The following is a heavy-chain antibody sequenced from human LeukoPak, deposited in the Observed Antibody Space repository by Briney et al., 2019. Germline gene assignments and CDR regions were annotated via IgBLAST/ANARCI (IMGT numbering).Heavy chain of an antibody. CDR2: MNPNSGNT. CDR3: ARDGAPNYYGSGSYLNWFDP. Sequence: GASVKVSCKASGYTFTSYDINWVRQATGQGLEWMGWMNPNSGNTGYAQKFQGRVTMTRNTSISTAYMELSSLRSEDTAVYYCARDGAPNYYGSGSYLNWFDPWGQGTLVTVSS. V-gene: IGHV1-8*01. J-gene: IGHJ5*02. CDR1: GYTFTSYD. D-gene: IGHD3-10*01.